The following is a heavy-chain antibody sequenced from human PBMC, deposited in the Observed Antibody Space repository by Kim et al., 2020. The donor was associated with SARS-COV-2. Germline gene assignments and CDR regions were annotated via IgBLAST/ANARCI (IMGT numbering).Heavy chain of an antibody. CDR2: IYYSGST. V-gene: IGHV4-59*01. CDR3: ARAWAGGALYYMDV. J-gene: IGHJ6*03. D-gene: IGHD2-21*01. Sequence: SETLSLICTVSGGSISSYYWSWIRQPPGKGLEWIGYIYYSGSTNYNPSLKSRVTISVDTSKNQFSLKLSSVTAADTAVYYCARAWAGGALYYMDVWGKGT. CDR1: GGSISSYY.